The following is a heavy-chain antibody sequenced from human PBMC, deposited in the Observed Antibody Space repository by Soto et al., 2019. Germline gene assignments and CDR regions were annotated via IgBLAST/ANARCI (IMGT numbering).Heavy chain of an antibody. CDR3: TTGAYCSSTSCYAAFDI. D-gene: IGHD2-2*01. J-gene: IGHJ3*02. V-gene: IGHV3-15*01. CDR1: GFTFSNAW. CDR2: IKSKTDGGTT. Sequence: EVQLVESGGGLVKPGGSLRLSCAASGFTFSNAWMSWVRQAPGKGLEWVGRIKSKTDGGTTDYAAPVKGRFTISRDDSKNTLYLQMNSLKTEDTAVYYCTTGAYCSSTSCYAAFDIWGQGTMVTVSS.